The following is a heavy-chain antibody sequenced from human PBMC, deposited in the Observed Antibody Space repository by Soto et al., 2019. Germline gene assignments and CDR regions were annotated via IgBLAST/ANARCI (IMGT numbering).Heavy chain of an antibody. J-gene: IGHJ6*03. CDR1: GYTFYRYG. CDR3: ARDLGDYYYYYYMDV. V-gene: IGHV1-18*01. CDR2: ISDYNGNT. D-gene: IGHD2-21*02. Sequence: GASVKASCNASGYTFYRYGISCVRQAPGQGLEWMGWISDYNGNTNYAQKLQGRVTMTTDTSTSTAYMELRSLRSDDTAVYYCARDLGDYYYYYYMDVWGKGTTVTVSS.